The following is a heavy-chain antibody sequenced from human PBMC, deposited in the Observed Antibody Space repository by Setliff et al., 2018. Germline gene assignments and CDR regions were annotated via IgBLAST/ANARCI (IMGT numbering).Heavy chain of an antibody. J-gene: IGHJ4*02. CDR1: GGTFSSYA. CDR2: IIPIFGTA. CDR3: ARGYSYGPFGY. D-gene: IGHD5-18*01. V-gene: IGHV1-69*13. Sequence: SVKVSCKASGGTFSSYAISWVRQAPGQGLEWMGGIIPIFGTANYAQKFQGRVTITADESTSTAYTELSSLRSDDTAVYYCARGYSYGPFGYWGQGTLVTVSS.